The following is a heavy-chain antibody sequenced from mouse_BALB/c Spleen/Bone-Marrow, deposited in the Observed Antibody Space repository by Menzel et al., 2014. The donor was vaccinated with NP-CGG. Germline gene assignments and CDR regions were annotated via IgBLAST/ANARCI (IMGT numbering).Heavy chain of an antibody. CDR3: ARDVGYGNYFVY. Sequence: EVKLVESGGGLVQPGGSLRLSCATSGFTFSDFYMEWVRQPPGKRLEWIAASRNKAKDYTTEYSASVKGRFIVSSDTSQSILYLRMNALRAEDTAIYYCARDVGYGNYFVYWGQGTLVTVSA. J-gene: IGHJ3*01. CDR1: GFTFSDFY. V-gene: IGHV7-1*02. D-gene: IGHD2-10*02. CDR2: SRNKAKDYTT.